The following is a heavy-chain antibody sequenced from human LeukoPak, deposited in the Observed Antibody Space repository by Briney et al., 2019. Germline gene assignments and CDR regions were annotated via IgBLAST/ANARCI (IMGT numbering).Heavy chain of an antibody. CDR2: IYPGDSDT. CDR1: GCSFTSYW. D-gene: IGHD6-19*01. CDR3: ARVGRSIAVAGTGWFDP. J-gene: IGHJ5*02. V-gene: IGHV5-51*01. Sequence: PGESLKISCKGSGCSFTSYWIGWVRQMPGKGLEWMGIIYPGDSDTRYSPSFQGQVTISADKSISTAYLQWSSLKASDTAMYYCARVGRSIAVAGTGWFDPWGQGTLVTVSS.